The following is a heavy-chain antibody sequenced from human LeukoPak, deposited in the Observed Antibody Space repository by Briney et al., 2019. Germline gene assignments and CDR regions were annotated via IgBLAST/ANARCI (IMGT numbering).Heavy chain of an antibody. CDR2: IKSKTDGGTT. J-gene: IGHJ4*02. V-gene: IGHV3-15*01. Sequence: PGGSLRLSCAASGFTFSNAWMSWVRQAPGKGLEWVGRIKSKTDGGTTDYAAPVKGRFTISRDDSKNPLYWQMNSLKTEDTGVYYCSPGRRGEFDYWGQGTLVTVSS. D-gene: IGHD3-10*01. CDR1: GFTFSNAW. CDR3: SPGRRGEFDY.